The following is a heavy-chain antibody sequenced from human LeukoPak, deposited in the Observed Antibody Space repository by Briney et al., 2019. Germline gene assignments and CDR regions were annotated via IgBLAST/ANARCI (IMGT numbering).Heavy chain of an antibody. J-gene: IGHJ4*02. CDR3: ARKGVRGAKPLFDY. CDR1: GGSFSGYY. Sequence: SGTLSLPSAAYGGSFSGYYRSWIRQPPGRGRVWIGAINHSGSTNYNPALKRRVTISLDTSKNQFSLKLSSVTAADTAVYYCARKGVRGAKPLFDYWGQGTLVTVSS. D-gene: IGHD3-10*01. V-gene: IGHV4-34*01. CDR2: INHSGST.